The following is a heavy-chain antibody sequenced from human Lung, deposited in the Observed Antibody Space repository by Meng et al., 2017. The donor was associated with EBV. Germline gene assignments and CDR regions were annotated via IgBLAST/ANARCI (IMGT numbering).Heavy chain of an antibody. Sequence: HESDKGVVNPSQTLHPTCAVFGGASGGCVYPWSGNGQQPGKGLEWIGYIYHSGRTYYNPSLKSRVTISVDTSKKQLSLRLSSVTAADTAVYYCARGLWYYDRGGYFDNWGRGTLVTVSS. V-gene: IGHV4-31*11. J-gene: IGHJ4*02. CDR2: IYHSGRT. CDR3: ARGLWYYDRGGYFDN. D-gene: IGHD3-22*01. CDR1: GGASGGCVYP.